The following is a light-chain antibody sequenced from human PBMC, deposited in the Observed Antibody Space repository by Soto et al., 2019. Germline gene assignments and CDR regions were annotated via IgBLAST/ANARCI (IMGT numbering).Light chain of an antibody. Sequence: EIVLTQSPGTLSLSPGEGATLSCRASQSVSTNFFAWYQQKPGQAPRLLIYGASTRATGIPDRFSGSGSGTDFTLTISRLEPEDFAVYYCRQYGRTSWTFGQGTKVDIK. V-gene: IGKV3-20*01. CDR2: GAS. J-gene: IGKJ1*01. CDR1: QSVSTNF. CDR3: RQYGRTSWT.